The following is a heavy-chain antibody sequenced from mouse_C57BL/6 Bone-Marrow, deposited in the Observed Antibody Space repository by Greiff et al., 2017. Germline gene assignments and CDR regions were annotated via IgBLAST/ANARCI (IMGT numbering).Heavy chain of an antibody. J-gene: IGHJ3*01. CDR3: ARHQGRVLAY. D-gene: IGHD3-2*02. Sequence: EVKLLESGGDLVKPGASLKLSCAASGFTFSSYGMSWVRQTPDKRLEWVATISSGGSYTYYPDSVKGRSTISRDNAKNTLYLQMSSLKSEDTAMYYCARHQGRVLAYGGQGNLVTVSA. V-gene: IGHV5-6*01. CDR2: ISSGGSYT. CDR1: GFTFSSYG.